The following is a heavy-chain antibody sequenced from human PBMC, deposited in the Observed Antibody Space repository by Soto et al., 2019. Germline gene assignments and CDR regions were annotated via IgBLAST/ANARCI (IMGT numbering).Heavy chain of an antibody. CDR2: IYYSGST. V-gene: IGHV4-59*01. CDR3: ARIGPGSDFWSGYYYYYYMDV. D-gene: IGHD3-3*01. J-gene: IGHJ6*03. Sequence: SETLSLTCTVSGGSISSYYWSWIRQPPGKGLEWIGYIYYSGSTNYNPSLKSRVTISVDTSKNQFSLKLSSVTAADTAVYYCARIGPGSDFWSGYYYYYYMDVWGKGTTVTVSS. CDR1: GGSISSYY.